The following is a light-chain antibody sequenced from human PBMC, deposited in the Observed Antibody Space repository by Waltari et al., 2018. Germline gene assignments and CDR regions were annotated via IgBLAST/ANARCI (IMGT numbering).Light chain of an antibody. CDR3: QKYVRLPAT. J-gene: IGKJ1*01. V-gene: IGKV3-20*01. CDR1: QSVSRA. Sequence: EIVLTQSPGTLSLSPGETATLSCSASQSVSRALAWYQQKPGQAPRLLIYDASTRATGIPDRFRGSGSGTDFSLTISRLEPEDFAVYYCQKYVRLPATFGQGTKVEIK. CDR2: DAS.